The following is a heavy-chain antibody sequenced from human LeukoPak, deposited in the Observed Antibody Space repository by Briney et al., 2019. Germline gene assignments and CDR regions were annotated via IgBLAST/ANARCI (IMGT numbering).Heavy chain of an antibody. D-gene: IGHD3-22*01. V-gene: IGHV4-31*03. J-gene: IGHJ3*02. Sequence: PSETLSLTCTVSGGSISSGGYYWSWIRQHPGKGLEWIGYIYYSGSTYYNPSLKSRVTISVDTSKNQFSLKLSSVTAADTAVYYCARWVTGNYYDSSGYYWSAFDIWGQGTMVTVSS. CDR2: IYYSGST. CDR3: ARWVTGNYYDSSGYYWSAFDI. CDR1: GGSISSGGYY.